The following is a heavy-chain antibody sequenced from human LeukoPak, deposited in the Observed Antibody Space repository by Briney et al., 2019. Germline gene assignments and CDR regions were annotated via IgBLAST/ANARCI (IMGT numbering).Heavy chain of an antibody. V-gene: IGHV3-43D*03. CDR1: GFNFDDSA. CDR3: AKDMTSSGSYLHS. Sequence: GGSLRLSCAASGFNFDDSAMHWVRQAPEKGLEWVSLISWNGGNSYYADSVKGRFTISRDNSKNSLYLQMNSLRAEDTALYYCAKDMTSSGSYLHSWGQGTLVTVSS. CDR2: ISWNGGNS. D-gene: IGHD3-10*01. J-gene: IGHJ4*02.